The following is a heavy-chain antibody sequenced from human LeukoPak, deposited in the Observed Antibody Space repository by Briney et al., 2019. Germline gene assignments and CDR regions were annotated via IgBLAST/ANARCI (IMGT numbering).Heavy chain of an antibody. CDR1: GFTFSDYA. D-gene: IGHD3-10*01. CDR3: GKEEFGELVIGY. V-gene: IGHV3-23*01. Sequence: GGSLRLSCAASGFTFSDYAMTWVRQAPGKGLEWVSGISDSGSKTCYADSVQGRFTISRDNSKNSLFLQMNSLRAEDTAVYYCGKEEFGELVIGYWGQGILVTVTS. J-gene: IGHJ4*02. CDR2: ISDSGSKT.